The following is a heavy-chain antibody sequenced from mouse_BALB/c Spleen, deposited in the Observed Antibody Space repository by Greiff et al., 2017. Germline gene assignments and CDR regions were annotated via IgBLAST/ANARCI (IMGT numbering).Heavy chain of an antibody. V-gene: IGHV3-6*02. Sequence: DVKLQESGPGLVKPSQSLSLTCSVTGYSITSGYYWNWIRQFPGNKLEWMGYISYDGSNNYNPSLKNRISITRDTSKNQFFLKLNSVTTEDTATYYCATYRYDYYAMDYWGQGTSVTVSS. CDR1: GYSITSGYY. CDR3: ATYRYDYYAMDY. J-gene: IGHJ4*01. D-gene: IGHD2-14*01. CDR2: ISYDGSN.